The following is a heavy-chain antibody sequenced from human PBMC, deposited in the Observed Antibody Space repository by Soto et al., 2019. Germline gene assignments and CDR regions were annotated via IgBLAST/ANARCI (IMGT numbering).Heavy chain of an antibody. CDR1: RVAFNKFI. D-gene: IGHD2-2*01. J-gene: IGHJ6*02. CDR2: IIPVFGTA. Sequence: VKVSCKASRVAFNKFIVTWVRQAPGLGLEGVGGIIPVFGTANYAQKFQGRVTITADESTSTSHLEVNNLRTEDTAVYYCAKVRYSSPMGYYYGMDVWGQGTKVTVSS. CDR3: AKVRYSSPMGYYYGMDV. V-gene: IGHV1-69*01.